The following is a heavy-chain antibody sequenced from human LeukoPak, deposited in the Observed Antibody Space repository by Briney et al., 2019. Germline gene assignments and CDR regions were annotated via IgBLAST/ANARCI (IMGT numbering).Heavy chain of an antibody. CDR3: TRERDNSSDY. CDR1: GGSFSGYY. J-gene: IGHJ4*02. V-gene: IGHV4-38-2*02. D-gene: IGHD6-6*01. CDR2: IYHSGSA. Sequence: PSETLSHTCAVYGGSFSGYYWGWIRQTPGKGLEWIGSIYHSGSAYYNPSLKSRVTISVDTSKNQFSLNLRSVTAADTAVYYCTRERDNSSDYWGQGTLVTVSS.